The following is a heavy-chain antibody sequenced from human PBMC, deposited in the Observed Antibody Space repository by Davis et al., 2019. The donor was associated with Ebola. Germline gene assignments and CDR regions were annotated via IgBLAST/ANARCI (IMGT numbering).Heavy chain of an antibody. V-gene: IGHV3-11*01. Sequence: GESLKISCAASGFPFRDYYMSWIRQAPGKGLEWLSYISGSSGTIEYADSVKGRFTISRDNAKNLLYLQMNSLRAEDTAVYYCAYPPSARCDTFNCRQFDQWGLGTLVTVSS. CDR1: GFPFRDYY. J-gene: IGHJ4*02. CDR2: ISGSSGTI. CDR3: AYPPSARCDTFNCRQFDQ. D-gene: IGHD1-20*01.